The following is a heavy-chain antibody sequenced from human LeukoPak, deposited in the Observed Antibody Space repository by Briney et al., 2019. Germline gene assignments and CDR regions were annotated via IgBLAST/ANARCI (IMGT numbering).Heavy chain of an antibody. CDR3: AKGVSLLAYDSPFDY. CDR1: GFTFDDYA. V-gene: IGHV3-9*03. D-gene: IGHD5-12*01. J-gene: IGHJ4*02. CDR2: ISWNSGSI. Sequence: QPGRSLRLSCAASGFTFDDYAMHWVRQAPGKGLEWVSGISWNSGSIGYADSVKGRFTISRDNAKNSLYLQMNSLRAEDMALYYCAKGVSLLAYDSPFDYWGQGTLVTVSS.